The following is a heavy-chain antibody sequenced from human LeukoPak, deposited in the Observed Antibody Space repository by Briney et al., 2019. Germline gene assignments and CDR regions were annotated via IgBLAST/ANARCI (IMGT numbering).Heavy chain of an antibody. CDR3: AKSPTFGGVIVIGYYFDY. J-gene: IGHJ4*02. V-gene: IGHV3-23*01. D-gene: IGHD3-16*02. CDR1: GLTLSNYA. Sequence: GGSLRLSCTASGLTLSNYAMTWVRQTPGKGLEWVSGISGSGANTYYADSVKGRFTISRDNSKNTLYLQMNSLRAEDTAVYYCAKSPTFGGVIVIGYYFDYWGQGTLVTVSS. CDR2: ISGSGANT.